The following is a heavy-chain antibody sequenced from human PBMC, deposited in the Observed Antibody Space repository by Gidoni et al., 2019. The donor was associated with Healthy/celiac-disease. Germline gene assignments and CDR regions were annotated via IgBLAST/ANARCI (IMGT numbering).Heavy chain of an antibody. J-gene: IGHJ4*02. CDR3: AIASYSSGWTQPSGYFDY. CDR1: GGSISSYY. D-gene: IGHD6-19*01. CDR2: IYTSGST. V-gene: IGHV4-4*07. Sequence: QVQLQESGPGLVKPSETLSLTCTGSGGSISSYYWSWIRQPAGKGLEWIGRIYTSGSTNYNPSLKSRVTMSVDTSKNQFSLKLSSVTAADTAVYYCAIASYSSGWTQPSGYFDYWGQGTLVTVSS.